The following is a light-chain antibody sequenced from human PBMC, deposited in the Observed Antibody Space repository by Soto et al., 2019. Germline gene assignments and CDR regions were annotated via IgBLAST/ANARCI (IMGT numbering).Light chain of an antibody. CDR2: AAS. V-gene: IGKV3-15*01. J-gene: IGKJ3*01. CDR3: QEYSKWPLFT. CDR1: QSVSTN. Sequence: EIVVTQSPGILSVSPGDRATLSCRASQSVSTNLAGYQQKPGQAPTLLIYAASTRATGIPASFTGSGSGTDFTLTIASLQAEDCAVYYCQEYSKWPLFTFGPGTRVDI.